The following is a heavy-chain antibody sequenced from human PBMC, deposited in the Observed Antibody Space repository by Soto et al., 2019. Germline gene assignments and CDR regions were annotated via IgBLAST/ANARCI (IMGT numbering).Heavy chain of an antibody. CDR2: ISPSNSTI. CDR3: ARARGYYYATPGAFDI. Sequence: GGSLRLSCAASGFTFSLYPMNWVRQAPGKGLEWLSYISPSNSTIYYADSVKGRFTISRDNAKNSLYLQMNSLRDEDTAVYYCARARGYYYATPGAFDIWGQGTMVTVSS. V-gene: IGHV3-48*02. D-gene: IGHD3-10*01. CDR1: GFTFSLYP. J-gene: IGHJ3*02.